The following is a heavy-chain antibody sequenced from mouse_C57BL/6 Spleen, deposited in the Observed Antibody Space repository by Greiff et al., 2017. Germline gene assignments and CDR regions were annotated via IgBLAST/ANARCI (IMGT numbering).Heavy chain of an antibody. CDR1: GYSITSGYY. CDR2: ISYDGSN. V-gene: IGHV3-6*01. D-gene: IGHD4-1*01. CDR3: AREANWSWFAY. Sequence: EVKVEESGPGLVKPSQSLSLTCSVTGYSITSGYYWNWIRQFPGNKLEWMGYISYDGSNNYNPSLKNRISITRDTSKNQFFLKLNSVTTEDTATYYCAREANWSWFAYWGQGTLVTVSA. J-gene: IGHJ3*01.